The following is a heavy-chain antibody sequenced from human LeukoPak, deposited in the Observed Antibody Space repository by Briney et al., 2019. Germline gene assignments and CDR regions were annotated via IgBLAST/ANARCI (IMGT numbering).Heavy chain of an antibody. Sequence: SETLSLTCTVSGGSISSGDYYWSWIRQPPGKGLEWVGYIYYSGSTYYNPSRKSRVTIAVHTSKSQFSLKLGSVTDADTAVYYCARGYYYGSGSYYFDYWGQGTLVSVS. CDR2: IYYSGST. CDR3: ARGYYYGSGSYYFDY. D-gene: IGHD3-10*01. CDR1: GGSISSGDYY. V-gene: IGHV4-30-4*01. J-gene: IGHJ4*02.